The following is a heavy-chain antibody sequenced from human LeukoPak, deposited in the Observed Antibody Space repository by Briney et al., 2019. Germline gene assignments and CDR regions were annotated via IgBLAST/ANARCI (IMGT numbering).Heavy chain of an antibody. Sequence: PSETLSLTCAVYGGSLSGYYWSWIRQPPGKGLEWIGEIVHSGNTKYNPSLKSRVTISVDTSKNQFSLKLSSVTAADTAVYYCARDRNYDSTYGMDVWGQGTTVTVSS. J-gene: IGHJ6*02. CDR3: ARDRNYDSTYGMDV. D-gene: IGHD3-22*01. V-gene: IGHV4-34*12. CDR2: IVHSGNT. CDR1: GGSLSGYY.